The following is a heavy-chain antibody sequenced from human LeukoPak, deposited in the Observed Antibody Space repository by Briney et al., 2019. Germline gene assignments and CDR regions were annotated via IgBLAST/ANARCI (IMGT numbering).Heavy chain of an antibody. CDR1: GFTFSTYG. Sequence: GGSLRLSCVASGFTFSTYGMSWVRQAPGKGLEWVSAISGDGSKTYYADSVKGRFTISRDNSKNTVYLQMNGLGAEATAVSYCAKEDDGGYAHDCWGQGTLVTVSS. V-gene: IGHV3-23*01. CDR3: AKEDDGGYAHDC. D-gene: IGHD5-12*01. J-gene: IGHJ4*02. CDR2: ISGDGSKT.